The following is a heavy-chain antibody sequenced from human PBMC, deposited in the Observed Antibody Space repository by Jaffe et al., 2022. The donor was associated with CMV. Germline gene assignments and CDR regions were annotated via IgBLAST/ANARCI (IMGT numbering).Heavy chain of an antibody. Sequence: EVQLVESGGGLVQPGGSLRLSCAASGFTFSSYAMSWVRQAPGKGLEWVSAISGSGGSTYYADSVKGRFTISRDNSKNTLYLQMNSLRAEDTAVYYCAKVLDGGERTAAGTFDYWGQGTLVTVSS. V-gene: IGHV3-23*04. CDR3: AKVLDGGERTAAGTFDY. J-gene: IGHJ4*02. CDR2: ISGSGGST. CDR1: GFTFSSYA. D-gene: IGHD6-13*01.